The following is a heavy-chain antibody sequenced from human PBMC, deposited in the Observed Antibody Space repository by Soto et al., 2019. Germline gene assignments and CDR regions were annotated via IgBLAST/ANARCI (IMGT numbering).Heavy chain of an antibody. D-gene: IGHD4-4*01. CDR3: ASYSYYYYGKDV. CDR1: GYSFTSYW. V-gene: IGHV5-10-1*01. J-gene: IGHJ6*02. Sequence: GESLKISCKGSGYSFTSYWISWVRQMPGKGLEWMGRIDPSDSYTNYSPSFQGHVTISADKSISTAYLQWSSLKAPDTAMYYCASYSYYYYGKDVWGEGTTVTVS. CDR2: IDPSDSYT.